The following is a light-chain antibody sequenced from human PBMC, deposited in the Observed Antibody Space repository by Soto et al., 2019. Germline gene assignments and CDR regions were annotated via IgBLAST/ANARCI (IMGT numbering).Light chain of an antibody. J-gene: IGLJ2*01. CDR1: SSNIGNSY. CDR2: DNN. CDR3: GTWDSSLSAGV. V-gene: IGLV1-51*01. Sequence: QSVLTQPPSVSAAPGQRVTISCSGSSSNIGNSYVSWYQQLPGTAPKLLIYDNNKRPSGIPDRFSGPKSGTSATLGITGLQTGDEADYYCGTWDSSLSAGVFGGGTKLTVL.